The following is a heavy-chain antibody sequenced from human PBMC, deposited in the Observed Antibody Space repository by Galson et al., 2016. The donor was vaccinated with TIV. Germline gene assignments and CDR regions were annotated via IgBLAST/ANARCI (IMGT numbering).Heavy chain of an antibody. J-gene: IGHJ3*01. CDR2: ISTYSSYI. CDR1: GFTFTSHS. D-gene: IGHD3-16*02. CDR3: ARDDGYGGSYPDAFDL. V-gene: IGHV3-21*01. Sequence: SLRLSCAASGFTFTSHSTNWVRQAPGKGLEWVSSISTYSSYIYYADSVKGRFTISRDNAKNSLYLQMNSLRAEDTAVYYCARDDGYGGSYPDAFDLWGQGTMVTVSS.